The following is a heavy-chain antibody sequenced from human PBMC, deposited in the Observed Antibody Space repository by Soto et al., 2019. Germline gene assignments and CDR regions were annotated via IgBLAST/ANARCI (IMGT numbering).Heavy chain of an antibody. D-gene: IGHD2-15*01. CDR3: ASINIVVVVAATPDAFDI. J-gene: IGHJ3*02. Sequence: QLQLQESGPGLVKPSETLSLTCTVSGGSISSSSYYWGWIRQPPGKGLEWIGSIYYSGRTYYNPSLQSRVTISVVTSKNQFSLKLSSVTAADTAVYYCASINIVVVVAATPDAFDIWGQGTMVTVSS. CDR1: GGSISSSSYY. V-gene: IGHV4-39*01. CDR2: IYYSGRT.